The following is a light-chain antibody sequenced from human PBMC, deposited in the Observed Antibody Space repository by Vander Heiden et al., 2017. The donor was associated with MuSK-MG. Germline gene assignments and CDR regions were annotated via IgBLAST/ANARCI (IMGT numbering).Light chain of an antibody. CDR2: LGS. V-gene: IGKV2-28*01. CDR1: QSLLHRNGYNY. CDR3: MQPLQTPWT. J-gene: IGKJ1*01. Sequence: DMVMTQSPLSLPVTPGEPAAISCRSMQSLLHRNGYNYLDWYLQKPGQSPQLLIDLGSNRASGVPDRFSGSGSGTDFTLKISRVEAGDVGVYYCMQPLQTPWTFGQGTKVEIK.